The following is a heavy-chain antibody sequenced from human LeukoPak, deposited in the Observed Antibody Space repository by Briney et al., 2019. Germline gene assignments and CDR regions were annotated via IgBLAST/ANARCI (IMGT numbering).Heavy chain of an antibody. V-gene: IGHV1-2*02. CDR1: GYTFTGYF. D-gene: IGHD1-26*01. CDR2: INPDSGVT. J-gene: IGHJ4*02. CDR3: ASRELGY. Sequence: ASVKVSCKTSGYTFTGYFMHWVRQAPGQGLEWLGWINPDSGVTKYAQKFQGRVTMTRDTSISTAYMELSRLRSDDTAVYHCASRELGYWGQGTLVTVSS.